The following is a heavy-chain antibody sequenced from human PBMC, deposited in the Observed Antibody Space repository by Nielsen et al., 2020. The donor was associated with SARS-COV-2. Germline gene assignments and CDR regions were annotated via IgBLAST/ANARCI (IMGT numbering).Heavy chain of an antibody. V-gene: IGHV3-30*18. J-gene: IGHJ6*03. Sequence: VRQAPGKGLEWVAVISYDGSNKYYADSVKGRFTIPRDNSKNTLYLQMNSLRAEDTAVYYCAKDARYCSSTSCYPGASDYYYYYYMDVWGKGTTVTVSS. CDR3: AKDARYCSSTSCYPGASDYYYYYYMDV. CDR2: ISYDGSNK. D-gene: IGHD2-2*01.